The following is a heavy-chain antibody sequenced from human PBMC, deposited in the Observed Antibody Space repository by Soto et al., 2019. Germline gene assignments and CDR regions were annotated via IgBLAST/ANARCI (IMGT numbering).Heavy chain of an antibody. CDR3: AKPLPNDYGDNVYYYYGMDV. D-gene: IGHD4-17*01. Sequence: EVQLLESGGGLVQPGGSLRLSCAASGFTFSSYAMSWVRQAPGKGLEWVSAISGSGGSTYYADSVKGRFTISRDNSKNTLYLQMNSLRAEDTAVYYCAKPLPNDYGDNVYYYYGMDVWGQGTTVTVSS. CDR1: GFTFSSYA. V-gene: IGHV3-23*01. CDR2: ISGSGGST. J-gene: IGHJ6*02.